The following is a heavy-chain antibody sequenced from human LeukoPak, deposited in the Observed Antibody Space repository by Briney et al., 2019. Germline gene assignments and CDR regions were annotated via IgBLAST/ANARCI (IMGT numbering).Heavy chain of an antibody. CDR3: AREDTAMGIDY. CDR1: GGSVSSGSYY. J-gene: IGHJ4*02. D-gene: IGHD5-18*01. CDR2: IYYSGST. V-gene: IGHV4-61*01. Sequence: SETLSLTCTVSGGSVSSGSYYWSWIRQPPGKGLECIGYIYYSGSTNYNPSLKSRVTISVDTSKNQFSLKLSSVTAADPAVYYCAREDTAMGIDYWGPGTLVTVSS.